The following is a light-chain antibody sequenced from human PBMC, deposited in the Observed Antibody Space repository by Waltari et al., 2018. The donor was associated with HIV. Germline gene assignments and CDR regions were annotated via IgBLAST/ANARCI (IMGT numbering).Light chain of an antibody. CDR3: AAWDDSLTGWV. Sequence: QSVLIQPPSASGTPGQRVTIPCSGSTFNLANNLVYWYQQLPGTAPRLLIDGNNQRPSGVPDRFSTSKSGTSASLAISGLRSEDEVDYYCAAWDDSLTGWVFGGGTKLTVL. J-gene: IGLJ3*02. CDR2: GNN. V-gene: IGLV1-47*01. CDR1: TFNLANNL.